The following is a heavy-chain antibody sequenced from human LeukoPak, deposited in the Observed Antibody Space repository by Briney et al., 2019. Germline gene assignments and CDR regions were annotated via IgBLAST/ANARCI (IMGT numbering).Heavy chain of an antibody. CDR2: INWNGGST. V-gene: IGHV3-20*04. Sequence: GGSLRLSCAASGFTFNSYGIHWVRQAPGKGLEWVSGINWNGGSTGYADSVKGRFTISRDNAKNSLYLQMNSLRAEDTALYYCARAGTYYYDSSGYLPPDYWGQGTLVTVSS. CDR1: GFTFNSYG. CDR3: ARAGTYYYDSSGYLPPDY. J-gene: IGHJ4*02. D-gene: IGHD3-22*01.